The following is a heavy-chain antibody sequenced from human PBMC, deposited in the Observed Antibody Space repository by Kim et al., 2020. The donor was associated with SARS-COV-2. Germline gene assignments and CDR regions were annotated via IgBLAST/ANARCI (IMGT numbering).Heavy chain of an antibody. J-gene: IGHJ6*02. CDR1: GGTFSSYA. CDR3: ARGTGTTESYYYYGMDV. D-gene: IGHD1-7*01. V-gene: IGHV1-69*04. CDR2: IIPILGIA. Sequence: SVKVSCKASGGTFSSYAISWVRQAPGQGLEWMGRIIPILGIANYAQKFQGRVTITADKSTSTAYMELSSLRSEDTAVYYCARGTGTTESYYYYGMDVWGQGTTVTVSS.